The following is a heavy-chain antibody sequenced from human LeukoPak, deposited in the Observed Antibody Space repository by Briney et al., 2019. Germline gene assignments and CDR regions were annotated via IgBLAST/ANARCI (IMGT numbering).Heavy chain of an antibody. D-gene: IGHD4/OR15-4a*01. V-gene: IGHV3-53*01. CDR1: GFTVSSNS. Sequence: GGSLRLSCTVSGFTVSSNSMSWVRQAPGKGLEWVSFIYSDNKHYSDSVQGRFTISRDNSKNTLYLQMNSLRAEDTAVYYCARRAGAYSHPYDYWGQGTLVTVSS. CDR2: IYSDNK. CDR3: ARRAGAYSHPYDY. J-gene: IGHJ4*02.